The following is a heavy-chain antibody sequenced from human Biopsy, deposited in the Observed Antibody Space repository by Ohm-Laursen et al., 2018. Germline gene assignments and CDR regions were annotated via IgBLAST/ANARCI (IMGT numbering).Heavy chain of an antibody. Sequence: TLSLTCTVSVGSFTGHYWSWIRQPPGKGLEWIGHISHTGYTSYKSSLKSRVTISLDTSRKHFSLRLTSLAAADTAVYYCARGSNEYGGLYFPHWGQGTLVTVSS. CDR2: ISHTGYT. J-gene: IGHJ1*01. V-gene: IGHV4-59*11. CDR3: ARGSNEYGGLYFPH. D-gene: IGHD4-23*01. CDR1: VGSFTGHY.